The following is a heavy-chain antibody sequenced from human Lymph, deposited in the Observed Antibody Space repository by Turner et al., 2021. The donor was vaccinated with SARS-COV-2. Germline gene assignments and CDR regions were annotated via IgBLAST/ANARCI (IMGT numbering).Heavy chain of an antibody. Sequence: QVQLVQSGAEVKKPGASVKVSCKASGYTFTSYYMHWVRQAPGQGLGWMGIINPSGDSTSYAQKFQGRVTMTRDTSTSTVYMKLSSLRSEDTAVYYCARVGPGGFDYWGQGTPVTVSS. CDR1: GYTFTSYY. CDR3: ARVGPGGFDY. CDR2: INPSGDST. J-gene: IGHJ4*02. V-gene: IGHV1-46*01. D-gene: IGHD2-15*01.